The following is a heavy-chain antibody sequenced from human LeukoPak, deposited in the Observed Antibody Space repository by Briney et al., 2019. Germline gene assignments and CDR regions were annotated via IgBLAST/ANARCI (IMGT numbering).Heavy chain of an antibody. CDR1: GYRFTNYW. CDR3: ARESGSYFYFDY. V-gene: IGHV5-51*01. CDR2: IYPGDSDI. Sequence: GESLKISCKGSGYRFTNYWIGWVRQMPGKGLEWMGIIYPGDSDIRYNPSFQGQVTISADKSITTAYLQWSSLKASDTAIYYCARESGSYFYFDYWGQGTLVTVSS. D-gene: IGHD1-26*01. J-gene: IGHJ4*02.